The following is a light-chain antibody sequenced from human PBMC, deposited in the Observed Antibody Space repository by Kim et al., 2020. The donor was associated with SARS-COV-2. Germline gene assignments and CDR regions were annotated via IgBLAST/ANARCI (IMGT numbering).Light chain of an antibody. CDR2: SAS. CDR1: HDISQY. Sequence: DIQMTQSPSSLSASVGDRVTITCRTSHDISQYLAWFQQTPGKVPKPLIYSASKLHSGVPSNFSGSGSGTDFTLTISGLQPEHYATYYWQQYKDYPRTFGGGTKVDIK. J-gene: IGKJ4*01. CDR3: QQYKDYPRT. V-gene: IGKV1-16*02.